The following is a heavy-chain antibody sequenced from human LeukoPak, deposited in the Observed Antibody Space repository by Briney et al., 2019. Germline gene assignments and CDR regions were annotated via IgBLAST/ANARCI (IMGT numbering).Heavy chain of an antibody. D-gene: IGHD2-2*01. CDR3: ARELRDIVVVPADPFDY. V-gene: IGHV3-21*01. Sequence: GGSLRLSCAASGFTFSSYSMNWVRQAPGKGLEWVSSISSSSSYIYYADSVKGRFTISRDNAKNSLYLQMNSLRAEDTAVYYCARELRDIVVVPADPFDYWGQGTLVTVSS. CDR1: GFTFSSYS. J-gene: IGHJ4*02. CDR2: ISSSSSYI.